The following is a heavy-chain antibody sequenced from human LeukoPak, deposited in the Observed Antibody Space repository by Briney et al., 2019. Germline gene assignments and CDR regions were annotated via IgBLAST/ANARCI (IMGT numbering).Heavy chain of an antibody. D-gene: IGHD6-19*01. CDR2: ISGSGCST. J-gene: IGHJ4*02. CDR1: GFTFSSYA. CDR3: AKKGDSGGVFDY. V-gene: IGHV3-23*01. Sequence: GGSLRLSCAASGFTFSSYAMSWVRQAPGKGLEWVSGISGSGCSTHYADSVKGQFTISRDNSKNTLWLQMNSLRAEATALYYCAKKGDSGGVFDYWGQGTLVTVSS.